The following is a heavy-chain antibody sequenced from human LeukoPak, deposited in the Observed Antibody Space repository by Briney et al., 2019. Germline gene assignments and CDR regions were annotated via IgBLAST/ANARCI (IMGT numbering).Heavy chain of an antibody. V-gene: IGHV3-23*01. J-gene: IGHJ4*02. CDR3: AKVYDTSGYYFFFDY. CDR1: GFTFGDYS. D-gene: IGHD3-22*01. Sequence: GGSLRLSCTASGFTFGDYSMNWVRQAPGKGLEWVSSIRVRSDSTHYADSVQGRFTISRDDSKNTLYLQMNSLRAEDTAVYYCAKVYDTSGYYFFFDYWGQGTLVTVSS. CDR2: IRVRSDST.